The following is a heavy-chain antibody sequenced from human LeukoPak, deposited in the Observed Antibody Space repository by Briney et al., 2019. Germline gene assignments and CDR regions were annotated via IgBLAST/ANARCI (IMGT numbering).Heavy chain of an antibody. CDR1: GGSFSGYY. V-gene: IGHV4-34*01. CDR3: ARVVYGSGSRYGMDV. Sequence: PSETLSLTCAVYGGSFSGYYWSWIRQPPGKGLEWIGEINHSGSTNYNPSLKSRVTISVDTSKNQFSLKLSSVTAADAAVYYCARVVYGSGSRYGMDVWGKGPRSPSPQ. CDR2: INHSGST. J-gene: IGHJ6*04. D-gene: IGHD3-10*01.